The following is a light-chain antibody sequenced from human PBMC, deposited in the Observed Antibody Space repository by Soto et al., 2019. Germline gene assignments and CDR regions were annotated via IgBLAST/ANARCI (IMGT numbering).Light chain of an antibody. CDR2: GAS. CDR1: QSISFY. Sequence: DIQMTQSPSSLSASVGDRVTITCRASQSISFYLNWYQQKPGKAPKLLIYGASSLQRGVPSRFSGSGSGTHFTLTISSPQPEDFATYYCQQSYSSLYTFGQGTKLGIK. CDR3: QQSYSSLYT. V-gene: IGKV1-39*01. J-gene: IGKJ2*01.